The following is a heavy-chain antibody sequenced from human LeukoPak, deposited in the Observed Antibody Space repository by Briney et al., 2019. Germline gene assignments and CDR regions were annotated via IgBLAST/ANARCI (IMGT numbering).Heavy chain of an antibody. CDR2: IGSSGNTI. D-gene: IGHD3-22*01. CDR1: GFTFSSYQ. J-gene: IGHJ4*02. CDR3: ARGASGYYGL. Sequence: GGSLRLSCAASGFTFSSYQMSWVRQAPGKGLEWVSYIGSSGNTIYYADSVKGRFTISRDNAKNSLYLQMNSLRAEDTAVYYCARGASGYYGLWGQGTLVTVSS. V-gene: IGHV3-48*03.